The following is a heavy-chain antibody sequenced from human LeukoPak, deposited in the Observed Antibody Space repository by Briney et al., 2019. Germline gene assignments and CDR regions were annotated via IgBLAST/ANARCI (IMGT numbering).Heavy chain of an antibody. Sequence: TGGSLRLSCAASGFTVSSNYMSWVRQAPGKGLEWVSVIYSGGSTYYADSVKGRFTISRDNSKNTLYLQMNSLGAEDTAVYYCARDHGEPNWFDPWGQGTLVTVSS. CDR2: IYSGGST. J-gene: IGHJ5*02. V-gene: IGHV3-66*01. CDR3: ARDHGEPNWFDP. D-gene: IGHD4-17*01. CDR1: GFTVSSNY.